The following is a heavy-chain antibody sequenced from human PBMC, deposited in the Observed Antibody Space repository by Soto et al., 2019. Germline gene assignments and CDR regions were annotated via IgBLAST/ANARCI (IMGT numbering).Heavy chain of an antibody. CDR3: ASHISGDPKKFYYGMEV. D-gene: IGHD2-21*01. V-gene: IGHV4-59*08. Sequence: QVQLQESGPGLVKPSETLSLTCSVSGGSISNYYWSWIRQPPGKGLEWIGYNYYSGSTNYNRSLRSRLTLSVDASTNQFSLKLKSVTAADTDVYYCASHISGDPKKFYYGMEVWGQGTTVTVSS. J-gene: IGHJ6*02. CDR2: NYYSGST. CDR1: GGSISNYY.